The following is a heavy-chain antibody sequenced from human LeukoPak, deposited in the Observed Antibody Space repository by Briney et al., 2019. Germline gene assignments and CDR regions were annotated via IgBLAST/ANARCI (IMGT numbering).Heavy chain of an antibody. CDR1: GFTFSSYA. D-gene: IGHD2-21*02. Sequence: GGSLRLSCAASGFTFSSYAMSWVRQAPGKGLEWVSAISGSGGSTYYADSVKGRFTISRDNSKNTLYLRMNSLRAEDTAVYYCAKDRVRAHIVVVTAIWVAFDIWGQGTMVTVSS. CDR3: AKDRVRAHIVVVTAIWVAFDI. V-gene: IGHV3-23*01. CDR2: ISGSGGST. J-gene: IGHJ3*02.